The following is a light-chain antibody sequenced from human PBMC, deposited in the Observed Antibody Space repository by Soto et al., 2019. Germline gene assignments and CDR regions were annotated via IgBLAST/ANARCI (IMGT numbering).Light chain of an antibody. J-gene: IGLJ2*01. Sequence: QTVVTQEPSFSVSPGGTVTLTCDLSSGSVSASYYPSWYQQTPGQAPRTLIYTTNTRSSGVPDRFSGSILGNKAALTITGAQADDESDYHCVLYMGSGILVFGGGTKVTVL. CDR1: SGSVSASYY. CDR2: TTN. V-gene: IGLV8-61*01. CDR3: VLYMGSGILV.